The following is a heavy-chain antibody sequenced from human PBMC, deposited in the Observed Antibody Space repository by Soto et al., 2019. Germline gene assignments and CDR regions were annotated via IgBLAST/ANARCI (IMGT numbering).Heavy chain of an antibody. CDR1: GGSVSGYY. CDR2: IHYSGST. J-gene: IGHJ4*02. D-gene: IGHD2-8*02. CDR3: ARDKITGLFDY. Sequence: PSETLSLTCTVSGGSVSGYYWGWIRQPPGRGLEYIGHIHYSGSTNYNPSLKSRVTMSVDASRNQFSLKLNSVTAADTAVYYCARDKITGLFDYWGRGTLVTVSS. V-gene: IGHV4-59*02.